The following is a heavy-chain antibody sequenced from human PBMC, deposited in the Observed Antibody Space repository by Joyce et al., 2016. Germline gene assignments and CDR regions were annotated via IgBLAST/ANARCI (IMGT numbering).Heavy chain of an antibody. Sequence: QVKLVESGGGVVQPVRSLRLSCAASGFTFSGHSMHWVRQGPGKGRDWVAIISYDGKNTYYGDSMKGRFTISRDNSKNTVYLQVDSLRTEDTAVYYCARDGPKTTWDPGYYFDFWGQGTLVTVSS. CDR3: ARDGPKTTWDPGYYFDF. J-gene: IGHJ4*02. D-gene: IGHD1-14*01. CDR1: GFTFSGHS. V-gene: IGHV3-30*04. CDR2: ISYDGKNT.